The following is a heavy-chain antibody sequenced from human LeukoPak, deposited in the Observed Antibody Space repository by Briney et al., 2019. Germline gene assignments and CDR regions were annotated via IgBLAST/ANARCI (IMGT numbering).Heavy chain of an antibody. CDR2: IYYSGST. CDR3: ARHKVVRGVISAAFDY. V-gene: IGHV4-59*08. J-gene: IGHJ4*02. CDR1: GGSISSYY. D-gene: IGHD3-10*01. Sequence: SETLSLTCTVSGGSISSYYWSWIRQPPGKGLEWIGYIYYSGSTNYNPSLKSRVTISVDTSKNQFSLKLSSVTAADTAVYYCARHKVVRGVISAAFDYWGQGTLVTVSS.